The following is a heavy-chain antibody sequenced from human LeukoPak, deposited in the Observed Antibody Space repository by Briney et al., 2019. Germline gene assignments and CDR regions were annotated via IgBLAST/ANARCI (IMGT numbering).Heavy chain of an antibody. CDR3: ARGPPGYAFDI. CDR2: ISWDGANT. CDR1: GFTFADSA. J-gene: IGHJ3*02. V-gene: IGHV3-43D*03. Sequence: GGSLRLSCAASGFTFADSAMHWVRQPPGKGLEWLSFISWDGANTYYADSVKGRFTISRDNSKNSLYLLMDSLRAEDTAVYYCARGPPGYAFDIWGQGTMVTVSS. D-gene: IGHD6-25*01.